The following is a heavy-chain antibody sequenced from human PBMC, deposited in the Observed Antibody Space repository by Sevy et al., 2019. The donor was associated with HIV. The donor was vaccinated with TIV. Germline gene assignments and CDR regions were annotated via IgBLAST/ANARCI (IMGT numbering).Heavy chain of an antibody. CDR3: TREGCSKPHDY. CDR2: LSFGCGKI. CDR1: GFTLSSYA. J-gene: IGHJ4*02. D-gene: IGHD3-10*02. V-gene: IGHV3-23*01. Sequence: GGSLRLSFAASGFTLSSYAMSWVRQAPGKGLEWVSTLSFGCGKINYADSVKGRFTISRDNSKNTLYLQMNSLRAEDTAVYYCTREGCSKPHDYWGQGTLVTVSS.